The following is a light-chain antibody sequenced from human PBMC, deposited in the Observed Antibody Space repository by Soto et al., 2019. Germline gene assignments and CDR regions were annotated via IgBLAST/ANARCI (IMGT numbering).Light chain of an antibody. Sequence: DIQMTQSPSTLSASVGDRATITCRASQSISSWLAWYQQKPGKAPKLLVYKASSLESGVPSRFSGSGSGTEFTLTISSLQPDDFATYYCQQYNSYSRTSGQGTKVDIK. CDR2: KAS. J-gene: IGKJ1*01. CDR1: QSISSW. V-gene: IGKV1-5*03. CDR3: QQYNSYSRT.